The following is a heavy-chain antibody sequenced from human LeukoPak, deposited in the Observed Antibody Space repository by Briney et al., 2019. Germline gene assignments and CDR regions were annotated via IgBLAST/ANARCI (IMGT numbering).Heavy chain of an antibody. Sequence: PSEILPLTCAVYGGSFSGYYWSWIRQPPGKGLEWIGEINHSGSTNYNPSLKSRVTISVDTSKNQFSLKLSSVTAADTAVYYCARNMVRGVPPPMWGQGTLVTVSS. J-gene: IGHJ4*02. CDR3: ARNMVRGVPPPM. D-gene: IGHD3-10*01. CDR1: GGSFSGYY. CDR2: INHSGST. V-gene: IGHV4-34*01.